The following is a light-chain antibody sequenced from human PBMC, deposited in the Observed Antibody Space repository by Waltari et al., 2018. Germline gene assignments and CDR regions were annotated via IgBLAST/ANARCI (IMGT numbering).Light chain of an antibody. V-gene: IGKV1-17*03. CDR2: AAS. J-gene: IGKJ2*01. CDR3: LQHKTYPHS. CDR1: QAINVF. Sequence: DIQMTQSPSVMYASVGDRVTITCRASQAINVFAGWFQQRPGEAPRRLIYAASTLQIGGPSRFSGSGYGTEFTLTISSLQPEDFATYYCLQHKTYPHSFGQGTRVEIK.